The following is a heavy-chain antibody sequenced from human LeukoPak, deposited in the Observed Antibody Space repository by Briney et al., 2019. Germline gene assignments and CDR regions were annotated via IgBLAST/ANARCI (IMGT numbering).Heavy chain of an antibody. D-gene: IGHD2-2*02. J-gene: IGHJ4*02. Sequence: SETLSLTCAVSGGSISSGGYSWSWIRQPPGKGLEWIGYIYHSGSTYYNPSLKSRVTISVDRSKNQFSLKLSSVTAADTAVYYCARGSGHCSSTSCYMGLGSKHDYWGQGTLVTVSS. CDR2: IYHSGST. CDR1: GGSISSGGYS. CDR3: ARGSGHCSSTSCYMGLGSKHDY. V-gene: IGHV4-30-2*01.